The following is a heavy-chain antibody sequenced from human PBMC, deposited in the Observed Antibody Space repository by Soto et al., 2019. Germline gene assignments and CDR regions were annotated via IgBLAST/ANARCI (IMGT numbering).Heavy chain of an antibody. CDR3: ARWSLLSTVPYGMDV. Sequence: GASVKVSCKASGYTFTSYAMHWVRQAPGQRLEWMGWINAGNGNTKYSQKFQGRVTITRDTSASTAYMELSSLRSEDTAVYYCARWSLLSTVPYGMDVWGQGTTVTVSS. CDR1: GYTFTSYA. CDR2: INAGNGNT. D-gene: IGHD4-4*01. V-gene: IGHV1-3*01. J-gene: IGHJ6*02.